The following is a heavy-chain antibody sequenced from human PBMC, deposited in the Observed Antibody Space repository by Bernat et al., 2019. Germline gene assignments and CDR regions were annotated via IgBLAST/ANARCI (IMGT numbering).Heavy chain of an antibody. CDR1: GFTFGNSA. V-gene: IGHV3-49*03. J-gene: IGHJ6*02. CDR2: IRGKAYGETT. CDR3: SRAALRYQLTSYYYFGMDV. Sequence: EVQLVESGGDLVQPGRSLRLSCTGSGFTFGNSAMSWFRQAPGKGLEWVGFIRGKAYGETTECAASVKGRFTISRDDSKSIAYLQMNSLETEDTAVYYCSRAALRYQLTSYYYFGMDVWGQGTTVTVSS. D-gene: IGHD2-2*01.